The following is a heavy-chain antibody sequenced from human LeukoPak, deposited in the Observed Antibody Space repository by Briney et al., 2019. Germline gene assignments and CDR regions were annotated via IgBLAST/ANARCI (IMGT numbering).Heavy chain of an antibody. D-gene: IGHD3-10*01. CDR3: ARESQVLLWFGELGY. Sequence: PGGSLRLSCAASGFTFSSYSMNWVRQAPGKGLEWVSSISSSSYIYYADSVKGRFTISRDNAKNSLYLQMNSLRAEDTAVYYCARESQVLLWFGELGYWGQGTLVTVSS. V-gene: IGHV3-21*01. J-gene: IGHJ4*02. CDR1: GFTFSSYS. CDR2: ISSSSYI.